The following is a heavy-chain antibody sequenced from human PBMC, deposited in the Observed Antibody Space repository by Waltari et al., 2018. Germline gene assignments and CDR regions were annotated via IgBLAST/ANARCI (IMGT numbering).Heavy chain of an antibody. Sequence: EVQLVESGGGLVQPGRSLRLSCVASGFSFEDNSMPWVRQAPGKGMEVVSVISWNSVSKGYADLVKGRFTSSRDNAKNSLYLQMNRLRNEDSALYYCAKGGRALWFGEFDYWGQGTLVTVPS. D-gene: IGHD3-10*01. CDR1: GFSFEDNS. CDR3: AKGGRALWFGEFDY. J-gene: IGHJ4*02. V-gene: IGHV3-9*01. CDR2: ISWNSVSK.